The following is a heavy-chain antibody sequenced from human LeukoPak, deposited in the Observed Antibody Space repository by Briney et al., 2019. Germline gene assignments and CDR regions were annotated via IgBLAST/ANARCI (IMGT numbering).Heavy chain of an antibody. V-gene: IGHV3-48*04. J-gene: IGHJ4*02. CDR1: GFTFSSYS. Sequence: GGSLRLSCAASGFTFSSYSMNWVRQAPGKGLEWVSYISSSSSTIYYADSVKGRFTISRDNAKNSLYLQMNSLRAEDTAVYYCARGRVAPGSGSYLTYYFDYWGQGTLVTVSS. D-gene: IGHD3-10*01. CDR2: ISSSSSTI. CDR3: ARGRVAPGSGSYLTYYFDY.